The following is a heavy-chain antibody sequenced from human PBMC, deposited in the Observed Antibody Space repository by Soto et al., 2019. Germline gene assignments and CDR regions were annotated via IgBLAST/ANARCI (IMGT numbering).Heavy chain of an antibody. V-gene: IGHV4-61*08. J-gene: IGHJ6*02. CDR2: IDYSGVT. CDR3: AREDAGPAAGYGMDV. CDR1: GGSIYRSGYY. Sequence: PSETLSLTCTVSGGSIYRSGYYWGWIRQPPGRGLEWIGNIDYSGVTNSNPSLKSRVTISGDTSKNQFSLKLRSVTAADTAVYYCAREDAGPAAGYGMDVWGQGTTVTVSS. D-gene: IGHD2-2*01.